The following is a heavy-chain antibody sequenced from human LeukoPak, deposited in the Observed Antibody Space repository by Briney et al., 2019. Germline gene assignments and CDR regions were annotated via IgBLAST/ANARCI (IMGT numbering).Heavy chain of an antibody. Sequence: SETLSLTCTVSGGSISSYYWSWIRQPPGKGLEWIGYIYNSGSTNYNPSLKSRVTISVDTSKNQFSLKLSSVTAADTAVYYCARSLGWLRLYYFDYWGQGTLVTVSS. CDR1: GGSISSYY. D-gene: IGHD5-24*01. CDR2: IYNSGST. J-gene: IGHJ4*02. CDR3: ARSLGWLRLYYFDY. V-gene: IGHV4-59*01.